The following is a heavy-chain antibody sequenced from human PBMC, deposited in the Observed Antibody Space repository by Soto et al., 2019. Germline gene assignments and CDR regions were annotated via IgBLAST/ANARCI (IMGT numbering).Heavy chain of an antibody. CDR1: VDGVSSNSAA. V-gene: IGHV6-1*01. D-gene: IGHD1-26*01. Sequence: PSQTLSLTCAISVDGVSSNSAAWNWIRQSPSRGLEWLGRTYYRSKWYSDYAISVKSRININPDTSKNQFSLQLNPVTPEDTAVYYCARMVGATADYWGQGTQVTVSS. J-gene: IGHJ4*02. CDR3: ARMVGATADY. CDR2: TYYRSKWYS.